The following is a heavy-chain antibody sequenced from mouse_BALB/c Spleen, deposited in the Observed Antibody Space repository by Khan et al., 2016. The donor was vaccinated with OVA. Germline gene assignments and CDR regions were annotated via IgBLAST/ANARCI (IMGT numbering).Heavy chain of an antibody. CDR3: ARVGYSGTMDY. J-gene: IGHJ4*01. D-gene: IGHD2-3*01. V-gene: IGHV9-3-1*01. CDR2: INTYTGEP. Sequence: QVQLKESGPELKKPGETVKISCKASGYTFTSNGMNWAKQAPGKGLKWMGRINTYTGEPTYAVDFKGRFAFSLETSASTAYLQINNLKNEDTATYFCARVGYSGTMDYWGQGTSVTVSS. CDR1: GYTFTSNG.